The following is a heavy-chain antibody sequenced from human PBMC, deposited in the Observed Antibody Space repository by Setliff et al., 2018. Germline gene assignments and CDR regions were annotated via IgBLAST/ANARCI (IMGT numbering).Heavy chain of an antibody. CDR2: ISSSSTSI. J-gene: IGHJ6*04. Sequence: GGSLRLSCAASGFTFSSYSINWVRQAPGKGLEGVSSISSSSTSIYYADSVKGRFTISRDNAKDSLFLQMNSLSAEDAAIYYCARGPSMVVVSVAIPHVWGKGTTVTVSS. CDR3: ARGPSMVVVSVAIPHV. D-gene: IGHD2-2*01. V-gene: IGHV3-21*01. CDR1: GFTFSSYS.